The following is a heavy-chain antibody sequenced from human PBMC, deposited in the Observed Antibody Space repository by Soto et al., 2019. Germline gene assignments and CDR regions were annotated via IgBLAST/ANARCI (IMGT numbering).Heavy chain of an antibody. D-gene: IGHD3-22*01. CDR3: ARDAGDSSGLA. Sequence: SVKVSCXASGYTFTSHAISWVRQAPGQGLEWMGGIIPIFGTANYAQKFQGRVTITADESTSTAYMELSSLRSEDTAVYYCARDAGDSSGLAWGQGTLVTVSS. V-gene: IGHV1-69*13. CDR2: IIPIFGTA. J-gene: IGHJ5*02. CDR1: GYTFTSHA.